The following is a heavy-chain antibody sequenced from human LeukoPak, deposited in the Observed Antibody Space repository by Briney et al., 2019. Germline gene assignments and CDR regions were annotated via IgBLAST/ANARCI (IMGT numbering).Heavy chain of an antibody. CDR3: ARQVGVPTVFDY. Sequence: GGSLRHSCAASGFTVSSNYMSWVRQAPGKGLEWVSALYSGATTYYADSVKGRFTISTDNSKNTLYLQMDSLRAEDTAVYYCARQVGVPTVFDYWGQGTLVTVSS. V-gene: IGHV3-66*04. D-gene: IGHD1-26*01. CDR2: LYSGATT. CDR1: GFTVSSNY. J-gene: IGHJ4*02.